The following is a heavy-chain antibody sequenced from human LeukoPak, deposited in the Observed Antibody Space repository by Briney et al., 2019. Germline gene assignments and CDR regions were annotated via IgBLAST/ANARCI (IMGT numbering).Heavy chain of an antibody. CDR1: RFTFSSYE. CDR2: ISSSGSTR. J-gene: IGHJ4*02. V-gene: IGHV3-48*03. CDR3: ARGPRGRGSYLIDY. Sequence: GGSLRLSCAASRFTFSSYEMNWVRQAPGKGLEWVSYISSSGSTRYYADSVKGRFTISRDNAKNSLYLQMNSLRAEDTAVYYCARGPRGRGSYLIDYWGQGTLVTVSS. D-gene: IGHD1-26*01.